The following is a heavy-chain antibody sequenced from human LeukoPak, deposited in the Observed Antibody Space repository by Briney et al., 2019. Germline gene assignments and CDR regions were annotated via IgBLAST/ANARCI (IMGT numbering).Heavy chain of an antibody. J-gene: IGHJ3*02. CDR1: GYTFTSYG. V-gene: IGHV1-18*01. CDR3: ARDGTNWNNAFDI. Sequence: ASVKVSCKASGYTFTSYGISWVRQAPGQGLEWMGWISAYNGNTNYAQKLQGRVTMTTDTSTSTAYVELRSLRSEDTAVYYCARDGTNWNNAFDIWGQGTMVTVSS. D-gene: IGHD1/OR15-1a*01. CDR2: ISAYNGNT.